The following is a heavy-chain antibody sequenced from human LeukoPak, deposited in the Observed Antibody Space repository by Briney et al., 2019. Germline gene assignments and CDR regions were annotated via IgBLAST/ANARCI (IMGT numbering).Heavy chain of an antibody. V-gene: IGHV4-31*03. Sequence: SETLSLTCTVSGGSISSGGYYWSWIRQHPGKGLGWIGYIYYSGSTYYNPSLKSRVTISVDTSKNQFSLKLSSVTAADTAVYYCANSSGRSGNWFDPWGQGTLVTVSS. J-gene: IGHJ5*02. D-gene: IGHD3-10*01. CDR2: IYYSGST. CDR1: GGSISSGGYY. CDR3: ANSSGRSGNWFDP.